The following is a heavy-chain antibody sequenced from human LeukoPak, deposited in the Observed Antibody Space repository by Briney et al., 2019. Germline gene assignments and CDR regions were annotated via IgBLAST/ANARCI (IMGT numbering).Heavy chain of an antibody. V-gene: IGHV3-20*04. J-gene: IGHJ4*02. CDR2: INWNGGST. CDR1: GFTFDDYG. Sequence: GGSLRLSCAVSGFTFDDYGMSWVRHVPGKGLEWVSGINWNGGSTGYADSVKGRFTISRDNAKKSVYLKMNNLRGDDTALYYCARDYCGGDCYPFDYWGQGILVTVSS. D-gene: IGHD2-21*02. CDR3: ARDYCGGDCYPFDY.